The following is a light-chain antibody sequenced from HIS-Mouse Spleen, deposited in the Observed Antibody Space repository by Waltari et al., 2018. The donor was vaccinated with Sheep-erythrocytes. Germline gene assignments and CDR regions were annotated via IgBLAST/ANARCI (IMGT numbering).Light chain of an antibody. V-gene: IGLV2-11*01. CDR3: CSYAGSYNHV. CDR2: DVS. Sequence: QSALTQPRSVSGSPGQSVPISCTGTSSAVGGYNYVSWYQQHPAKAPKLMIYDVSKRPSWVPDRFSGSKSGNTASLTISGLQAEDEADYYCCSYAGSYNHVFATGTKVTVL. J-gene: IGLJ1*01. CDR1: SSAVGGYNY.